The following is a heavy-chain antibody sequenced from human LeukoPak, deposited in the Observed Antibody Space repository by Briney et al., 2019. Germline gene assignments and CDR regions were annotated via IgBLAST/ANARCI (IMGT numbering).Heavy chain of an antibody. D-gene: IGHD4-17*01. J-gene: IGHJ4*02. CDR3: ARTYGDYSFAFDY. CDR1: GGSISGSSYY. CDR2: IHYSGTT. V-gene: IGHV4-39*07. Sequence: SETLSLTCTVSGGSISGSSYYWGWIRQPPGKGLEWIGSIHYSGTTYYNPSLRSRVTISVDTSKNQFSLKLSSVTAADTAVYYCARTYGDYSFAFDYWGQGTLVTVSS.